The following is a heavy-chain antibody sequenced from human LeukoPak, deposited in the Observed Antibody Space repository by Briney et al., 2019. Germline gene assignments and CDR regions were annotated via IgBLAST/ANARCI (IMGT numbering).Heavy chain of an antibody. CDR2: IYTSGST. CDR1: GGSISSGSYY. D-gene: IGHD3-3*01. V-gene: IGHV4-61*02. J-gene: IGHJ6*03. Sequence: SQTLSLTCTVSGGSISSGSYYWSWIRQPAGKGLEWIGRIYTSGSTNYNPSLKSRVTISVDTSKNQFSLKLSSVTAADTAAYYCARDQFWSGPYYYYYYMDVWGKGTTVTVSS. CDR3: ARDQFWSGPYYYYYYMDV.